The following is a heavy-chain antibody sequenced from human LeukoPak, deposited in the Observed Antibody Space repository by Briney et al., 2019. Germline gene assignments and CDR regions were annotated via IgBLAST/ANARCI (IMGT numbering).Heavy chain of an antibody. CDR3: ARGRGFWVYYYGSGSYQYYFDY. Sequence: SETLSLTCTVSGGSISSYYWSWIRQPPGKGLEWIGYIYYSGSTNYSPSLKSRVTISVDTSKNQFSLKLSSVTAADTAVYYCARGRGFWVYYYGSGSYQYYFDYWGQGTLVTVSS. CDR1: GGSISSYY. CDR2: IYYSGST. V-gene: IGHV4-59*12. J-gene: IGHJ4*02. D-gene: IGHD3-10*01.